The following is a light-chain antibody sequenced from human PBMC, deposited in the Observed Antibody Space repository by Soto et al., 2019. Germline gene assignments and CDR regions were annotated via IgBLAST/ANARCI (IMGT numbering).Light chain of an antibody. CDR3: ISYTSSSTRVV. CDR1: SSDIGGYNY. J-gene: IGLJ2*01. CDR2: DVS. V-gene: IGLV2-14*01. Sequence: QSALTQPASVSGSPGQSNTLSCTGTSSDIGGYNYVSWHQQHPGRAPKVMIYDVSYRPSGVSNRFSGSKSGNTASLTISGLQAEDESDYYCISYTSSSTRVVFGGGTKLTVL.